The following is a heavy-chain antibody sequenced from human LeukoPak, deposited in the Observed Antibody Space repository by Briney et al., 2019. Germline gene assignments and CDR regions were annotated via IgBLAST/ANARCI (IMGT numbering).Heavy chain of an antibody. CDR2: IYYSGST. J-gene: IGHJ5*02. CDR1: GGSISSGGYY. Sequence: SETLSLTCTVSGGSISSGGYYWSWISQHPGKGLEWIGYIYYSGSTYYNPSLKSRVTISVDTSKNQFSLKLSSVTAADTAVYYCARDRGSYYRGPSWFDPWGQGTLVTVSS. D-gene: IGHD3-10*01. V-gene: IGHV4-31*03. CDR3: ARDRGSYYRGPSWFDP.